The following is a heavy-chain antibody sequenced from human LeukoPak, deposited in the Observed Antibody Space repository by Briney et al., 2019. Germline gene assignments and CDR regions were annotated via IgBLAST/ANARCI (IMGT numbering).Heavy chain of an antibody. CDR1: GFTFSSYA. Sequence: GGSLRLSCAASGFTFSSYAMSWVRQAPGKGLEWVSVVSGSGGSTYYADSVKGRFTISRDNSKNTLYLQMNSLKTEDTAVYYCTRGVYSGSSTPWYWGQGTLVTVSS. CDR3: TRGVYSGSSTPWY. V-gene: IGHV3-23*01. D-gene: IGHD1-26*01. CDR2: VSGSGGST. J-gene: IGHJ4*02.